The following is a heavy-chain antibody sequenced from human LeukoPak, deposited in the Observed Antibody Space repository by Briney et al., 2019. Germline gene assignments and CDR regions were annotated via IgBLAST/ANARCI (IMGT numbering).Heavy chain of an antibody. CDR2: ISGSGGST. V-gene: IGHV3-23*01. J-gene: IGHJ4*02. Sequence: QAGGSLRLSCAASGFTFSSYAMSWVRQAPGKGLEWVSAISGSGGSTYYADSVKGRFTISRDNSKNTLYLQMNSLRAEDTAVYYCAKAPRFPKTNFDYWGQGTLVTVSS. CDR3: AKAPRFPKTNFDY. D-gene: IGHD3-3*01. CDR1: GFTFSSYA.